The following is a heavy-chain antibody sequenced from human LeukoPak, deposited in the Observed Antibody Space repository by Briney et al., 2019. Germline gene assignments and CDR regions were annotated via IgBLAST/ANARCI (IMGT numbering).Heavy chain of an antibody. V-gene: IGHV3-30*03. CDR3: ARDPAKFWSGHDY. Sequence: GGSLRLSCTASGFTFSSYCMHWVRQAPGKGLEWVAVISYDGSNKYYADSVKGRFTISRDNSKNTLYVQMNSLRAEDTAVYYCARDPAKFWSGHDYWGQGTLVTVSS. CDR1: GFTFSSYC. CDR2: ISYDGSNK. D-gene: IGHD3-3*01. J-gene: IGHJ4*02.